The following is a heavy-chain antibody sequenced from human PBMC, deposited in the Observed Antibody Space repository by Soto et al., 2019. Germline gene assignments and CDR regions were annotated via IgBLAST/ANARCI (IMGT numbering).Heavy chain of an antibody. CDR2: IHPSGQPI. Sequence: GGSLRLSCAASGFTFSTSEMYWVRQASGKGLEWVSYIHPSGQPIFYADSVKGRFTISRDNAKNSPYLQMSSLRAEDSAVYYCARRASRWGQGTMVTVSS. CDR1: GFTFSTSE. CDR3: ARRASR. V-gene: IGHV3-48*03. J-gene: IGHJ3*01. D-gene: IGHD1-26*01.